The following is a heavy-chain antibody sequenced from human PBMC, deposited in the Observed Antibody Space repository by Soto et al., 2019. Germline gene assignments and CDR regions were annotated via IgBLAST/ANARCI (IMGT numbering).Heavy chain of an antibody. CDR1: GGTFSSYA. D-gene: IGHD1-26*01. CDR3: ARSGVVGATYYYDYGMDF. CDR2: SIPIFGTA. Sequence: QVQLVQSGAEVKKPGSSVKVSCKASGGTFSSYAISWVRQAPGQGLEWLGGSIPIFGTANYAQQLQGRGTMTADEATSTAYMELSSLRSDDTAVYYCARSGVVGATYYYDYGMDFWGQGTTDPVSS. V-gene: IGHV1-69*01. J-gene: IGHJ6*02.